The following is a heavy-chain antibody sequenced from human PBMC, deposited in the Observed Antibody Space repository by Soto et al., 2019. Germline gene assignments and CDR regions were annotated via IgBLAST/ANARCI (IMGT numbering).Heavy chain of an antibody. V-gene: IGHV4-61*08. J-gene: IGHJ4*02. Sequence: SETLSLTCTVSGGSISSGDYYWSWIRQPPGKGLEWIGYIYYSGSTNYNPSLKSRVTISVDTSKNQFSLKLSSVTAADTAVYYCARAPLGGYFDYWGQGTLVTVSS. CDR3: ARAPLGGYFDY. CDR1: GGSISSGDYY. D-gene: IGHD3-22*01. CDR2: IYYSGST.